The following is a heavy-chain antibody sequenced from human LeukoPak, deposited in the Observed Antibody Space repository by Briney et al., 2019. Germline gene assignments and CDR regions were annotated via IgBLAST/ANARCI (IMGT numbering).Heavy chain of an antibody. Sequence: SQTRSLTCIVSGASISLHYWGWIRQSPRKGLGWIGYISASGRTNYNPALKSQFTISGDTSKDQFSLRLTSATGADTAVYYCARHRENSYESSHMGSDPWGPGILVTVSS. CDR2: ISASGRT. J-gene: IGHJ5*02. V-gene: IGHV4-4*09. CDR1: GASISLHY. CDR3: ARHRENSYESSHMGSDP. D-gene: IGHD3-22*01.